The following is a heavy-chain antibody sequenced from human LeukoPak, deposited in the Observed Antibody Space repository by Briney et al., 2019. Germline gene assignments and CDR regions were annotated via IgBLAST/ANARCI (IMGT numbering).Heavy chain of an antibody. CDR2: INPNSGGT. CDR1: GYTFTGYY. CDR3: AREAAMVNCFDY. Sequence: VASVKVSCKASGYTFTGYYMHWVRQAPGQGLEWMGWINPNSGGTNYAQKFQGRVTMTRDTSISTAYMELSRLRSDDTAVYYCAREAAMVNCFDYWGQGTLVTVSS. J-gene: IGHJ4*02. V-gene: IGHV1-2*02. D-gene: IGHD5-18*01.